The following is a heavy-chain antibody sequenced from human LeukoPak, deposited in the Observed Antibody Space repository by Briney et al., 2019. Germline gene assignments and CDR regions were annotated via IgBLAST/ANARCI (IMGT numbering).Heavy chain of an antibody. Sequence: GGSLRLSCAASGFTFSNAWMSWVRQAPGKGLEWVAVISYDGSNKFYADSVKGRFTISRDNSKNTLYLQMNSLRTEDTAVYYCAKDQGDFDYWGQGTLVTVSS. J-gene: IGHJ4*02. CDR1: GFTFSNAW. CDR2: ISYDGSNK. V-gene: IGHV3-30*18. CDR3: AKDQGDFDY.